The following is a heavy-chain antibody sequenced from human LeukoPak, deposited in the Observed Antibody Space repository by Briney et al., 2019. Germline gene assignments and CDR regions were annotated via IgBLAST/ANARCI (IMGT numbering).Heavy chain of an antibody. Sequence: GGSLRLSCAASGFTFSSYAMSWVRQAPGKGLEWVSAISGSGGSTYYADSVKGRFTISRDNSKNTLYLQMNSLRAEDTAVYYCARGSNYYETNTFSAHIHHWGQGTLVTVSS. CDR2: ISGSGGST. CDR3: ARGSNYYETNTFSAHIHH. CDR1: GFTFSSYA. D-gene: IGHD3-22*01. V-gene: IGHV3-23*01. J-gene: IGHJ1*01.